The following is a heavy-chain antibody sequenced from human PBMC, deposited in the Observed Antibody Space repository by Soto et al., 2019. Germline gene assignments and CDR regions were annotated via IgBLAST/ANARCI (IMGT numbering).Heavy chain of an antibody. CDR2: ISAYNGNT. CDR1: GYTFTSYG. V-gene: IGHV1-18*01. D-gene: IGHD6-6*01. Sequence: ASVKVSCKASGYTFTSYGISWVRQAPGQGLEWMGWISAYNGNTNYAQKLQGRATMTTDTSTSTAYMELRSLRSDDTAVYYCARASIAARPVDYWGQGTLVTVSS. J-gene: IGHJ4*02. CDR3: ARASIAARPVDY.